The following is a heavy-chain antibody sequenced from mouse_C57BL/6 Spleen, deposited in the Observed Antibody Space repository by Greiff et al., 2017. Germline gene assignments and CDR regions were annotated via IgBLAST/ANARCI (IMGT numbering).Heavy chain of an antibody. CDR2: INPNYGTT. D-gene: IGHD1-1*02. CDR3: ACGGSCGAMDY. CDR1: GYSFTDYN. J-gene: IGHJ4*01. V-gene: IGHV1-39*01. Sequence: VQLQQSGPELVKPGASVKISCKASGYSFTDYNMNWVKQSHGKSLEWIGVINPNYGTTSYNQKFKGKATLTVDQSSSTACMSLNSLTAEDSAVYDYACGGSCGAMDYWGQGTTVTVSS.